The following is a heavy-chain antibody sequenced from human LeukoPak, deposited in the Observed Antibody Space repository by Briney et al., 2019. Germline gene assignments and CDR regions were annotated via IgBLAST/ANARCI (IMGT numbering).Heavy chain of an antibody. D-gene: IGHD1-26*01. V-gene: IGHV4-34*01. Sequence: SETLSLTCAVYGGSFSGYYWSWIRQPPGLGLEWIGEINHSGSTDYNPSLKSRVTISVDTSKNQFSLKLSSVTAADTAVYYCARSQWEPPHFDYWGQGTLVTVSS. J-gene: IGHJ4*02. CDR1: GGSFSGYY. CDR2: INHSGST. CDR3: ARSQWEPPHFDY.